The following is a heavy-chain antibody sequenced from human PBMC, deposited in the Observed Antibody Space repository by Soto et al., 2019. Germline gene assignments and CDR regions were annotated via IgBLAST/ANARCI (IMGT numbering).Heavy chain of an antibody. D-gene: IGHD3-22*01. Sequence: EVQLVQSGAEVKKPGESLKISCTGSGYSFSIFWIGWVRQMPGKGLEWMGVIYPADSDTRYSPSFEGQVTISADKSFRTVYLQWSSLKASDTAMYYCARLGYDSSEYPLDYWGQGTLVTVSS. CDR1: GYSFSIFW. CDR3: ARLGYDSSEYPLDY. V-gene: IGHV5-51*01. CDR2: IYPADSDT. J-gene: IGHJ4*02.